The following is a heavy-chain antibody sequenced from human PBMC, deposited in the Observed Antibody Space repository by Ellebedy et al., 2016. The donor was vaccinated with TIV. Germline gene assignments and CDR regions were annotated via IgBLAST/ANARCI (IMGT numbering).Heavy chain of an antibody. D-gene: IGHD6-6*01. Sequence: GESLKISXAASGFTFSNNAMNWVRQAPGKGLEWVSSISYNGENTYYADSVKGRFTISRDNSKSTLYLQMNSLRAEDTAVYYCAKARSSDYWGQGTLVTVSS. CDR1: GFTFSNNA. J-gene: IGHJ4*02. CDR3: AKARSSDY. V-gene: IGHV3-23*01. CDR2: ISYNGENT.